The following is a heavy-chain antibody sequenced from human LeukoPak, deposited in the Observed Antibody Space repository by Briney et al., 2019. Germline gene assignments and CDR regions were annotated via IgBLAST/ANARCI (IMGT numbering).Heavy chain of an antibody. CDR2: TYYRSKWSN. V-gene: IGHV6-1*01. J-gene: IGHJ4*02. CDR3: ARATSGRFDS. CDR1: GDTFSSHYVT. D-gene: IGHD3-10*01. Sequence: SQTLSLTCAVSGDTFSSHYVTWNWVRQSPSRGLEWMVRTYYRSKWSNDYAASLKSRITINPDTSKNQFPLQLNSMTPEDTAGYYCARATSGRFDSWGQGTLVTVSS.